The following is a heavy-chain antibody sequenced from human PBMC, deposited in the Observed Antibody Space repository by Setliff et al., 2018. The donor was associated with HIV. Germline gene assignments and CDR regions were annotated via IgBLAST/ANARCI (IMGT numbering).Heavy chain of an antibody. CDR1: GYSFTDYY. V-gene: IGHV1-2*02. CDR3: ATGSFSRDSSGYDAFDI. Sequence: ASVKVSCKASGYSFTDYYIHWVRQAPGQGLEWMGWISAYSGNTNYAQKFQGRVTMTEDTSTDTAYMELSSLRSEDTAVYYCATGSFSRDSSGYDAFDIWGQGTMVT. J-gene: IGHJ3*02. CDR2: ISAYSGNT. D-gene: IGHD3-22*01.